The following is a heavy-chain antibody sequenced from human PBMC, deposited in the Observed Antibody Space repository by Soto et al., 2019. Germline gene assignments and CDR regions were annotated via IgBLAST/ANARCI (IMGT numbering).Heavy chain of an antibody. CDR1: GFTFSSYW. D-gene: IGHD2-2*01. Sequence: GGSLRLSCAASGFTFSSYWMSWVRQAPGKGLEWVANIKQDGSEKYYVDSVKGRFTISRDNAKNSLYLQMNSLRAEDTAVYYCARDSKLAAVPAATGLTDYWGQGTLVTVSS. CDR3: ARDSKLAAVPAATGLTDY. V-gene: IGHV3-7*01. CDR2: IKQDGSEK. J-gene: IGHJ4*02.